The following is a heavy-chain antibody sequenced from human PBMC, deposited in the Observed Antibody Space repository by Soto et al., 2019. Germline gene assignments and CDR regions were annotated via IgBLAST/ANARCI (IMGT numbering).Heavy chain of an antibody. CDR3: ARGYSSSWTFDY. D-gene: IGHD6-13*01. Sequence: SETLSLTCTVSGGSVSSGGYSWSWIRQPPGKGLEWIGYIYHSGSTYYNPSLKSRVTISVDRSKNQFSLKLSSVTAADTAVYYCARGYSSSWTFDYWGQGTLVTVS. CDR1: GGSVSSGGYS. V-gene: IGHV4-30-2*01. J-gene: IGHJ4*02. CDR2: IYHSGST.